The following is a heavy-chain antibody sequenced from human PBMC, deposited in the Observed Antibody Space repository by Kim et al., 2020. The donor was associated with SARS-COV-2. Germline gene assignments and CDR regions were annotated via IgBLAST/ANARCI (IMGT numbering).Heavy chain of an antibody. V-gene: IGHV4-34*01. CDR3: ARETGDYYDSSGFDY. Sequence: SETLSLTCAVYGGSFSGYYWSWIRQPPGKGLEWIGEINHSGSTNYNPSLKSRVTISVDTSKNQFSLKLSSVTAADTAVYYCARETGDYYDSSGFDYWGQG. CDR1: GGSFSGYY. J-gene: IGHJ4*02. CDR2: INHSGST. D-gene: IGHD3-22*01.